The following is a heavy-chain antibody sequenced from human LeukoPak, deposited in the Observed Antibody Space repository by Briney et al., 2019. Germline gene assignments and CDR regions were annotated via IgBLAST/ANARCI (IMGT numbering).Heavy chain of an antibody. D-gene: IGHD3-10*01. CDR3: ARVWRITMVRGVITDAFDI. CDR2: IYTSGST. V-gene: IGHV4-61*02. J-gene: IGHJ3*02. Sequence: PSETLSLTCTVSGGSISSGSYYWSWIRQPAGKGLEWIGRIYTSGSTNYNPSLKSRVTISVDTSKNQFSLKLSSATAADTAVYYCARVWRITMVRGVITDAFDIWGQGTMVTVSS. CDR1: GGSISSGSYY.